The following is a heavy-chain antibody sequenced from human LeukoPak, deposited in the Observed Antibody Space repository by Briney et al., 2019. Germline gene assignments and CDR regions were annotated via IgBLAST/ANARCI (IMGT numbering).Heavy chain of an antibody. D-gene: IGHD2-2*01. J-gene: IGHJ3*02. CDR2: INHSGST. V-gene: IGHV4-39*07. CDR1: GGSISSSSYY. Sequence: SETLSLTCTVSGGSISSSSYYWGWIRQPPGKGLEWIGEINHSGSTNYNPSLKSRVTMSVDTSKNQFSLKLSSVTAADTAVYYCARGGYCSSTSCYDVDAFDIWGQGTMVTVSS. CDR3: ARGGYCSSTSCYDVDAFDI.